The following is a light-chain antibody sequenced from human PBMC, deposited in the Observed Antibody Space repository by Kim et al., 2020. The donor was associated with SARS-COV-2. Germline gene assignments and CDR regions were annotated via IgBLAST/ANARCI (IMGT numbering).Light chain of an antibody. CDR2: TNT. CDR3: ASWDDRLNGMV. V-gene: IGLV1-44*01. Sequence: GQWVNISCSGSSANSGSNIVNWFQQRPGTAPQLLIYTNTKRPSGVPDRFSGSKSGTSASLAISGLQSEDEADYYCASWDDRLNGMVFGGGTQLTVL. J-gene: IGLJ3*02. CDR1: SANSGSNI.